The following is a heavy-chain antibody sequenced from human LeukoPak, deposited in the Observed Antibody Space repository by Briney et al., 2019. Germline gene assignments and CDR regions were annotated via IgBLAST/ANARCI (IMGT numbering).Heavy chain of an antibody. CDR3: ARLKVTGYYYYGMDV. Sequence: SETLSLTCTVSGGSISSSSYYWGWIRQHPGKGLEWIGSIYYSGSTYYNPSLKSRVTISVDTSKNQFSLKLSSVTAADTAVYYCARLKVTGYYYYGMDVWGQGTTVTVSS. V-gene: IGHV4-39*01. J-gene: IGHJ6*02. D-gene: IGHD2-21*02. CDR1: GGSISSSSYY. CDR2: IYYSGST.